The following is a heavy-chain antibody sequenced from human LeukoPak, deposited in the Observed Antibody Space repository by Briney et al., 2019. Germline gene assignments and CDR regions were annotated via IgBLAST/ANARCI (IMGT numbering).Heavy chain of an antibody. CDR2: IYYSGST. CDR1: GGSISSSSYY. Sequence: SETLSLTCTVSGGSISSSSYYWGWIRQPPGKGLEWIGSIYYSGSTYYNPSLKSRVTISVDTSKNQFSLKLSSVTAADTAVYYCARVARQLVPNAFDIWGQGTMVTVSS. CDR3: ARVARQLVPNAFDI. D-gene: IGHD6-13*01. V-gene: IGHV4-39*07. J-gene: IGHJ3*02.